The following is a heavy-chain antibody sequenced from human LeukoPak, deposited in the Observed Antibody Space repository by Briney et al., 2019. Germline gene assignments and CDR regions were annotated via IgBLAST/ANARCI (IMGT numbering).Heavy chain of an antibody. CDR2: IYYSGST. V-gene: IGHV4-59*01. CDR1: GGSISSYY. CDR3: VQLLDDNPIRWYFGL. J-gene: IGHJ2*01. Sequence: SETLSLTCTVSGGSISSYYWSWIRQPPGKGLEWIGYIYYSGSTNYNPSLKSRVTISVDTSKNQFSLKLSSVTAADTAVYYCVQLLDDNPIRWYFGLWGRGTLVTVSS. D-gene: IGHD1-14*01.